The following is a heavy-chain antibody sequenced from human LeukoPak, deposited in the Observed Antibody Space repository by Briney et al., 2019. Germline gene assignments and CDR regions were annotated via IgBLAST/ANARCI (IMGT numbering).Heavy chain of an antibody. J-gene: IGHJ4*02. D-gene: IGHD3-10*02. Sequence: GGSLRLSCATSGFNFDRYTIHWVRQAPGKGLGWVSLAGWAGGTTFYSDSVRDRFTISRDSGRKSVYLQMNSLTTDDTAFYFCAKELDTMFFDYWGQGALVTVSS. CDR1: GFNFDRYT. V-gene: IGHV3-43*01. CDR2: AGWAGGTT. CDR3: AKELDTMFFDY.